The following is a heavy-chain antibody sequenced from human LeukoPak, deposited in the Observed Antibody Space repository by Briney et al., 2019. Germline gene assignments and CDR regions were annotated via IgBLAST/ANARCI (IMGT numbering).Heavy chain of an antibody. CDR3: ANLLWITGTTTTGAY. Sequence: ASVKVSCKVSGYTLTELSMHWVRQAPGKGLEWMGGFDPEDGETIYAQKFQGRVTMTEDTSTDTAYMELSSLGSEDTAVYYCANLLWITGTTTTGAYWGQGTLVTVSS. V-gene: IGHV1-24*01. J-gene: IGHJ4*02. D-gene: IGHD1-20*01. CDR1: GYTLTELS. CDR2: FDPEDGET.